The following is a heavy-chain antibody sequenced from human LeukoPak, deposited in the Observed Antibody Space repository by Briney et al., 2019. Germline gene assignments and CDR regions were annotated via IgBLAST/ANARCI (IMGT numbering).Heavy chain of an antibody. CDR2: IYYSGTT. V-gene: IGHV4-39*01. D-gene: IGHD3-22*01. CDR1: GGSISPYF. J-gene: IGHJ4*02. CDR3: ARRYYYDSSGYYYYFDY. Sequence: PSETLSLTCTVSGGSISPYFWSWIRQPPGKGLEWIGTIYYSGTTYYNPSLKSRVSISVDTSKNQFSLKLSSVTAADTAVYHCARRYYYDSSGYYYYFDYWGQGTLVTVSS.